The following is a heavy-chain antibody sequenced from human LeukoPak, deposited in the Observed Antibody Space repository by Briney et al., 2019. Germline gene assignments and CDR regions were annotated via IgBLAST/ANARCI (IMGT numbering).Heavy chain of an antibody. D-gene: IGHD5-12*01. V-gene: IGHV3-21*04. J-gene: IGHJ4*02. CDR1: GFTFRSYN. CDR2: ISSSSSVI. CDR3: AKGGPLQWLRFDY. Sequence: GGSLRLSCAASGFTFRSYNMNWVRQAPGKGLEWVSSISSSSSVISYADSVKGGFTISRDDSKNTLYLQMNSLRAEDTAVYYCAKGGPLQWLRFDYWGQGTLVTVSS.